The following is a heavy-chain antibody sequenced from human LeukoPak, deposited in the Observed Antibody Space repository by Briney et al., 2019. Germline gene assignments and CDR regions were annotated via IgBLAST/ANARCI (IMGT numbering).Heavy chain of an antibody. V-gene: IGHV1-46*01. CDR1: GYTFTSYY. J-gene: IGHJ6*03. CDR2: INPSGGST. D-gene: IGHD6-6*01. Sequence: ASVKVSCKASGYTFTSYYMHWVRQAPGQGLEWMGIINPSGGSTSYAQKFQGRVTMTRDTSTSTVYMELSSLRSEDTAVYYCARDRRIAARPHYYYYYMDVWGKGTTVTVSS. CDR3: ARDRRIAARPHYYYYYMDV.